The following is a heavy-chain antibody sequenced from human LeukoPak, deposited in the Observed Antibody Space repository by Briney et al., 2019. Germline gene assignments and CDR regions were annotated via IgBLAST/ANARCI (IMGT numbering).Heavy chain of an antibody. Sequence: ASVKVSCKASGYTFTGYYMHWVRQAPGQGLEWMGWINPNSGGTNYAQKFQGRVTMTGYTSISTAYMELSRLRSDDTAVYYCARAQGPVATPDYWGQGTLVTVSS. CDR3: ARAQGPVATPDY. CDR1: GYTFTGYY. J-gene: IGHJ4*02. V-gene: IGHV1-2*02. CDR2: INPNSGGT. D-gene: IGHD5-12*01.